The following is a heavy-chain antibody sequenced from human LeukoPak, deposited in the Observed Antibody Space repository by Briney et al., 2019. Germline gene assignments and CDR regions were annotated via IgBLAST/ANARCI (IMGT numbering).Heavy chain of an antibody. J-gene: IGHJ4*02. D-gene: IGHD4-17*01. CDR3: AKDRFGQYGDYGWRTPYFDY. CDR1: GFTFSSYA. V-gene: IGHV3-23*01. Sequence: GGSLRLSCAASGFTFSSYAMSWVRQAPEKGLEWVSAISGSGGSTYYADSVKGRFTISRDNSKNTLYLQMNSLRAEDTAVYYCAKDRFGQYGDYGWRTPYFDYWGQGTLVTVSS. CDR2: ISGSGGST.